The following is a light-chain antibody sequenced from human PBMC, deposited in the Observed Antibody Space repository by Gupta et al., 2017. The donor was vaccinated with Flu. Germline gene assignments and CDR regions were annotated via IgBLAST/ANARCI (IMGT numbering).Light chain of an antibody. CDR2: DVS. Sequence: QSALTPPASVSGSPGQSITISCTGTSSDVGRSDSVSWYQQYPGKAPKLLIYDVSNRPSGVSSRFSGSKSGNTASLTIXGXQAEDEXDYYCSSYTSISTFYVFGTGTKVTVL. J-gene: IGLJ1*01. CDR3: SSYTSISTFYV. V-gene: IGLV2-14*01. CDR1: SSDVGRSDS.